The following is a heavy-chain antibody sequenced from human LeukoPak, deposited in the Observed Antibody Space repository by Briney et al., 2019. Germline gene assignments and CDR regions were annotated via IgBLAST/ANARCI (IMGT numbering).Heavy chain of an antibody. CDR1: GYTFTGYD. D-gene: IGHD2-2*02. CDR2: MNPNSGNT. Sequence: ASVKVSCKASGYTFTGYDINWVRQATGQGLEWMGWMNPNSGNTGYAQKFQGRVTMTRNTSISTAYMELSSLRSEDTAVYYCARGRRYCSSTSCYRASYYYYYYMDVWGKGTTVTVSS. J-gene: IGHJ6*03. V-gene: IGHV1-8*01. CDR3: ARGRRYCSSTSCYRASYYYYYYMDV.